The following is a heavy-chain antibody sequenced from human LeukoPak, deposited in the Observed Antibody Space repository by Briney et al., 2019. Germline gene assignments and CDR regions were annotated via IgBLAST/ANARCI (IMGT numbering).Heavy chain of an antibody. V-gene: IGHV3-66*01. CDR3: ARDAVEQWLPDDY. CDR1: GFTVSSNY. CDR2: IYSGGST. Sequence: GGSLRLSCAASGFTVSSNYMSWVRQAPGKGLEWVSVIYSGGSTYYADSVKGRFTISRDNSKNTLYLQMNSLRAEDTAVYYCARDAVEQWLPDDYWGQGTLVTVSS. J-gene: IGHJ4*02. D-gene: IGHD6-19*01.